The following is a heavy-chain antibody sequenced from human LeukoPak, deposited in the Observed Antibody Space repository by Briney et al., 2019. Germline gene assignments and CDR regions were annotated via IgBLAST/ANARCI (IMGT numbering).Heavy chain of an antibody. Sequence: GGSLRLSCAASGFTFSSYAVSWVRQAPGKGLEWVSAISGSGGSTYYADSVKGRFTISRDNSKNTLYLQMNSLRAEDTAVYYCAKGGPSRSQKRLYYFDYWGQGTLVTVSS. V-gene: IGHV3-23*01. J-gene: IGHJ4*02. CDR3: AKGGPSRSQKRLYYFDY. D-gene: IGHD1-26*01. CDR1: GFTFSSYA. CDR2: ISGSGGST.